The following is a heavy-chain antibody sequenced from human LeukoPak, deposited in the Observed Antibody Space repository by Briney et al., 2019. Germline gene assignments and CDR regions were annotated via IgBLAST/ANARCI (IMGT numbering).Heavy chain of an antibody. CDR3: AKMQGCFDY. Sequence: PGGSLRLSCAASGFTFSGNGMSCVRQAPGKGPEWGSGVSGDGATTYYADSVKGRFTISRDNSKNTVYLQMNSLRAEDTAFYYCAKMQGCFDYWSQGTLVTVSA. V-gene: IGHV3-23*01. CDR2: VSGDGATT. CDR1: GFTFSGNG. J-gene: IGHJ4*02.